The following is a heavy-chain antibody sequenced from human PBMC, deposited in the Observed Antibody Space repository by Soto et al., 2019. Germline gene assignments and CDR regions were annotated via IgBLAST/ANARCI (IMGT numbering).Heavy chain of an antibody. Sequence: GGSLRLSCAASGFKFSNYAMSWVRQAPGKGLEWVSLISATGGGTYYADSVKGRFTISRDNSHNTLYLQVHSLTAEDTAVYYCAKDRRAGGNSAFYFGFWGQGAQVTVSS. D-gene: IGHD3-16*01. V-gene: IGHV3-23*01. CDR1: GFKFSNYA. CDR3: AKDRRAGGNSAFYFGF. CDR2: ISATGGGT. J-gene: IGHJ4*02.